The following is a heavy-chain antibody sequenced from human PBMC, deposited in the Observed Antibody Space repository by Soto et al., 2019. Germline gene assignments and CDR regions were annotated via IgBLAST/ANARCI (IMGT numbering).Heavy chain of an antibody. CDR3: ASIFITGLHDYYYYGMDV. J-gene: IGHJ6*02. CDR1: GFTFSSYS. V-gene: IGHV3-48*02. CDR2: ISSSSSTI. D-gene: IGHD1-20*01. Sequence: EVQLVESGGGLVQPGGSLRLSCAASGFTFSSYSMNWVRQAPGKGLELVSCISSSSSTIYYADSVKGRFTISRDNAKNSLYLQMNSLRDEDTAVYYCASIFITGLHDYYYYGMDVWGQGTTVTVSS.